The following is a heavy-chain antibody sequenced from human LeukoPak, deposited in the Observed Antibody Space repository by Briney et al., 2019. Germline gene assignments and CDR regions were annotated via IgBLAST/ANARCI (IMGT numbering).Heavy chain of an antibody. V-gene: IGHV3-23*01. CDR2: ISGDGGAT. J-gene: IGHJ4*02. Sequence: GGSLRLSCAASGFSFSTYTMAWVRQAPGGGLEWVSAISGDGGATYYADAVKGRLAISRDNSKSTSYLQMNSLRAEDTAMYYCVKDFGRNLGGPGYWGRGTLVTVSS. D-gene: IGHD3-10*01. CDR3: VKDFGRNLGGPGY. CDR1: GFSFSTYT.